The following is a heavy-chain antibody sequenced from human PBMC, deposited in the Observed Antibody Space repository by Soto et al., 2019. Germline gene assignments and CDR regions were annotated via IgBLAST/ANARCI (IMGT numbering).Heavy chain of an antibody. CDR3: ARDLNAFDI. J-gene: IGHJ3*02. CDR1: GFTFSSYS. Sequence: EVPLVESGGGLVQPGGSLRLSCAASGFTFSSYSMNWVRQAPGKGLEWVSYISSSSSTIYYADSVKGRFTISRDNAKNSLYLQMNSLRAEDTAVYYCARDLNAFDIWGQGTMVTVSS. V-gene: IGHV3-48*01. CDR2: ISSSSSTI.